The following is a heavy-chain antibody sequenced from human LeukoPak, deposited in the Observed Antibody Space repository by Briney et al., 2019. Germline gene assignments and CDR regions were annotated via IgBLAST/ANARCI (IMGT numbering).Heavy chain of an antibody. CDR3: ARGPGSGELSQSEYYYGMDV. J-gene: IGHJ6*02. Sequence: SETLSLICAVYGGSFSGYYWSWIRQPPGKGPEWIGEINHSGSTNYNPSLKSRVTISVDTSKNQFSLKLSSVTAADTAVYYCARGPGSGELSQSEYYYGMDVWGQGTTVTVSS. V-gene: IGHV4-34*01. D-gene: IGHD3-16*02. CDR2: INHSGST. CDR1: GGSFSGYY.